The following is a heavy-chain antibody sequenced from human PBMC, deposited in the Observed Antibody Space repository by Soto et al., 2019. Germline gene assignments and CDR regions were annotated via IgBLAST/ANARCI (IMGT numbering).Heavy chain of an antibody. CDR2: IYYSGST. J-gene: IGHJ4*02. V-gene: IGHV4-61*01. CDR1: GDSVSSGHYY. CDR3: ARDRPERFFDY. Sequence: SETLSLTCTVSGDSVSSGHYYWTWIRQPPGKGLEWIGNIYYSGSTSYNSSLKSRVTVSVDTSKNQFSLKLSSVTAADTAVYYCARDRPERFFDYWGQGTPVTVS. D-gene: IGHD3-3*01.